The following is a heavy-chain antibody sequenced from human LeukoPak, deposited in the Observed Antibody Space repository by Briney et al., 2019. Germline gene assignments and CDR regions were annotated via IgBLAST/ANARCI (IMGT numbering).Heavy chain of an antibody. V-gene: IGHV3-23*01. J-gene: IGHJ3*02. CDR3: ARDPNGDYIGAFDM. D-gene: IGHD4-17*01. CDR1: GFTFSAYA. CDR2: IRGGGGSA. Sequence: PGGSLGLSCTASGFTFSAYAMMWVRQAPGKGPEWVSAIRGGGGSAFYADSVKGRFTISRDNSKYTLFLQMNSLRAEDMAVYYCARDPNGDYIGAFDMWGPGTMVTVSS.